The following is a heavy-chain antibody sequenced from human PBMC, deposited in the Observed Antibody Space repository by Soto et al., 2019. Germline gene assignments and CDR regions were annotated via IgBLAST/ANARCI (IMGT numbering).Heavy chain of an antibody. CDR1: GGSISSSSYY. V-gene: IGHV4-39*01. CDR2: IYYSGST. CDR3: ARSRGYCSGGSCNYYGMDV. D-gene: IGHD2-15*01. J-gene: IGHJ6*02. Sequence: SETLSLTCTVSGGSISSSSYYWGWIRQPPGKGLEWIGSIYYSGSTYYNPSLKSRVTISVDTSKNQFSLKLSSVTAADTAVYYCARSRGYCSGGSCNYYGMDVWGQGTTVTVSS.